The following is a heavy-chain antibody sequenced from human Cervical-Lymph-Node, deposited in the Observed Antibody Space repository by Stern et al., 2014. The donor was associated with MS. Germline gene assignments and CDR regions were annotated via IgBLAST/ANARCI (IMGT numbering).Heavy chain of an antibody. CDR1: GFTFSSYA. CDR2: IGSAGDT. V-gene: IGHV3-13*01. D-gene: IGHD3-22*01. J-gene: IGHJ3*02. CDR3: ARARNYYHSGDYYSAFDI. Sequence: EVQLVESGGGLVQPGGSLRLSCAASGFTFSSYAMHWVRQATGKGLEWVSAIGSAGDTYYPGSVKGRFTISREDGKNSLYLQMNSLRAGDTAVYYCARARNYYHSGDYYSAFDIWGQGTMVTVSS.